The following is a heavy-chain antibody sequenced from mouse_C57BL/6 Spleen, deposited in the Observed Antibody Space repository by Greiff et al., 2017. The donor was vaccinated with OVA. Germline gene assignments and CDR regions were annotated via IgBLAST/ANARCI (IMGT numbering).Heavy chain of an antibody. CDR2: IYPGDGDT. Sequence: QVQLKQSGPELVKPGASVKISCKASGYAFSSSWMNWVKQRPGKGLEWIGRIYPGDGDTNYNGKFKGKATLTADKSSSTAYMQLSSLTSEDSAVYCCARGYYGSSYDDAMDDWGKGTSVTVSS. CDR1: GYAFSSSW. V-gene: IGHV1-82*01. D-gene: IGHD1-1*01. CDR3: ARGYYGSSYDDAMDD. J-gene: IGHJ4*01.